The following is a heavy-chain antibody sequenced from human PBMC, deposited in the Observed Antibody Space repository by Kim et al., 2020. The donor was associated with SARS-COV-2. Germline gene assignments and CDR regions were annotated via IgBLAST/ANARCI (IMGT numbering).Heavy chain of an antibody. Sequence: GGSLRLSCAASGFTFSNAWMSWVRQAPGKGLEWVGRIKSKTDGGTTDYAAPVKGRFTISRDDSKNTLYLQTNSLKTEDTAVYYCTTARVVLLWFGELYPNWGQGTLVTVSS. CDR3: TTARVVLLWFGELYPN. V-gene: IGHV3-15*01. D-gene: IGHD3-10*01. J-gene: IGHJ4*02. CDR1: GFTFSNAW. CDR2: IKSKTDGGTT.